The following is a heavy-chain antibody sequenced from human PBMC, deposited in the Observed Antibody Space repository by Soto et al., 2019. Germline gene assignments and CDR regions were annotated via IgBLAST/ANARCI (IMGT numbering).Heavy chain of an antibody. CDR2: INPSGGST. Sequence: QVQLVQSGAEVKKPGASVKVSCKASGYTFTSYYMHWVRQAPGQGLEWMGIINPSGGSTSYAQKFQGRVIMSRDTSTSTVYMELSSLRSEDTAVYYFARSEDSSGSLAEYFQHWGQGTLVTVSS. V-gene: IGHV1-46*01. CDR1: GYTFTSYY. J-gene: IGHJ1*01. D-gene: IGHD3-22*01. CDR3: ARSEDSSGSLAEYFQH.